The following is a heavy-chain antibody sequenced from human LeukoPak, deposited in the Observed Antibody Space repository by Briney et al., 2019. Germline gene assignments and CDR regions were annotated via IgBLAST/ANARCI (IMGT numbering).Heavy chain of an antibody. CDR2: ISYDGSNK. CDR1: GFTFSSYG. V-gene: IGHV3-30*18. Sequence: GGSLRLSCAASGFTFSSYGMHWVRQAPGKGLEWVAVISYDGSNKYYADSVKGRFTIPRDNSKNTLYLQMNSLRAEDTAVYYCAKELVRGVSYYYYMDVWGKGTTVTISS. D-gene: IGHD3-10*01. CDR3: AKELVRGVSYYYYMDV. J-gene: IGHJ6*03.